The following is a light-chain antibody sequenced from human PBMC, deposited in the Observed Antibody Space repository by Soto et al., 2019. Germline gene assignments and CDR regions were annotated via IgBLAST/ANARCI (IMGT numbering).Light chain of an antibody. Sequence: EIVLTQSPDTVYLSPGERATLSCRASRSFSSSYLAWYQQKPGQAPRLLIYAASSRATGIPDRFSGSKSGTDFTLTISRLEPEDSAVYYFQQYGSSPPYTFGQGTKLEIK. CDR3: QQYGSSPPYT. CDR1: RSFSSSY. V-gene: IGKV3-20*01. J-gene: IGKJ2*01. CDR2: AAS.